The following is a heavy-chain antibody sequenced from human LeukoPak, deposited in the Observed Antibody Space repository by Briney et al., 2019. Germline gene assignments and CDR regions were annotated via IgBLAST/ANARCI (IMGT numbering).Heavy chain of an antibody. V-gene: IGHV3-7*01. Sequence: GGSLRLSCAASGFTFSSYWMSWVRQAPGKGLEWVANIKQDGSEKYYVDSVKGRFTISRDNAKNSLYLQMNSLRAEDTAVYYCARDKSGYYYDSSGQFDYWGQGTLVPVTS. D-gene: IGHD3-22*01. J-gene: IGHJ4*02. CDR1: GFTFSSYW. CDR2: IKQDGSEK. CDR3: ARDKSGYYYDSSGQFDY.